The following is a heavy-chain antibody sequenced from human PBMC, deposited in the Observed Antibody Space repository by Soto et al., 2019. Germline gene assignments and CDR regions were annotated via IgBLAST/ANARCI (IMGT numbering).Heavy chain of an antibody. CDR3: AKTPVLLLCGGWFDP. Sequence: QVQLVQSGAEVKKPGASVKVSCKASGYTFTNYGLGWVRQAPGQGPEWMGWISGHDGSTKYAQKFQGRVHMTIDTSTTTVYMELWSLSSDDTAIYYCAKTPVLLLCGGWFDPWGQGTLVTVSS. V-gene: IGHV1-18*01. J-gene: IGHJ5*02. CDR1: GYTFTNYG. CDR2: ISGHDGST. D-gene: IGHD3-10*02.